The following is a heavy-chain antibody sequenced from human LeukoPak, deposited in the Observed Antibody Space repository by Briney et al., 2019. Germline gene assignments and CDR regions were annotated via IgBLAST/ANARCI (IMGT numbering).Heavy chain of an antibody. CDR3: ARGGALDSFDY. CDR2: IFFRGTT. D-gene: IGHD2-2*03. V-gene: IGHV4-59*11. Sequence: SETLSLTCTASGGSFTNHSWNWIRQSPGKGLEWIGYIFFRGTTYYNPSFQSRVTISVDTSKNQFSLKLSSVTAADTAVYYCARGGALDSFDYWGQGTLVTVSS. CDR1: GGSFTNHS. J-gene: IGHJ4*02.